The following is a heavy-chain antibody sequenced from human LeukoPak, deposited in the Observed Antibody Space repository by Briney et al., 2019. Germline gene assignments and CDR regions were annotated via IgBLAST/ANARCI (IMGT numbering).Heavy chain of an antibody. CDR3: ARNRIAVAGTDYCYYGMDV. D-gene: IGHD6-19*01. CDR1: GGTFSSYA. V-gene: IGHV1-69*04. J-gene: IGHJ6*02. CDR2: IIPILGIA. Sequence: ASVKVSCKASGGTFSSYAISWVRQAPGQGLEWMGRIIPILGIANYAQKFQGRVTITADKSTSTAYMELSSLRSEDTAVYYCARNRIAVAGTDYCYYGMDVWGQGTTVTVSS.